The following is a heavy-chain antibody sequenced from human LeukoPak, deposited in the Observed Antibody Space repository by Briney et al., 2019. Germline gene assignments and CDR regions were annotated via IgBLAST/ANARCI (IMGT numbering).Heavy chain of an antibody. V-gene: IGHV4-39*07. CDR2: IYYSGST. CDR1: GGSISSSSYY. D-gene: IGHD2-2*01. Sequence: SETLSLTCTVSGGSISSSSYYWGWIRQPPGKGLEWIGSIYYSGSTYYNPSLKSRVTISVDTSKNQFSLKLSSVTAADTAVYYCAREGYAPFDYWGQGTLVTVSS. J-gene: IGHJ4*02. CDR3: AREGYAPFDY.